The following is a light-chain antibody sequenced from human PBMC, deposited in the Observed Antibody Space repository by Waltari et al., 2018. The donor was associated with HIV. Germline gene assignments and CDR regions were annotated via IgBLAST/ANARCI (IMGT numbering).Light chain of an antibody. CDR2: DVT. V-gene: IGLV2-11*01. Sequence: QSALTQPRSVSGSPGQSVTISCAGSSSDVGRYDYVSWYHQLPGNAPKVIIYDVTKRPSGVPDRFSGSKSGNTAFLTISGLQAEDEADYYCCSYAASYIYVFGVGTKVTVL. J-gene: IGLJ1*01. CDR1: SSDVGRYDY. CDR3: CSYAASYIYV.